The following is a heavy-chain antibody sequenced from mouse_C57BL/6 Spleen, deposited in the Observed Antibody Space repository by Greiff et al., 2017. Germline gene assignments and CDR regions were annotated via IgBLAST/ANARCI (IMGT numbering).Heavy chain of an antibody. CDR1: GYSFTSYY. V-gene: IGHV1-66*01. J-gene: IGHJ2*01. D-gene: IGHD1-1*01. CDR2: IYPGSGNT. Sequence: VQLQQSGPELVKPGASVKISCKASGYSFTSYYIHWVKQRPGQGLEWIGWIYPGSGNTKYNEKFKGKATLTADTSSSTAYMQLSSLTSEDSAVYYCARGHYGSSYGYWGQGTTLTVSS. CDR3: ARGHYGSSYGY.